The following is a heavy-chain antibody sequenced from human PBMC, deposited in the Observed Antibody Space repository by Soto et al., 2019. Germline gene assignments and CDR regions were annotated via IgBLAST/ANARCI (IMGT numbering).Heavy chain of an antibody. CDR2: IIGRGEKT. Sequence: EVQLLESGGGLVQPGGSLRLSCAASGFTFSVFAMSWVRQAPRKGLELVSTIIGRGEKTYYAASVKGQFTISRDNSKNTLNLQMSSLRGEDTAVYYCAKDRGTGDYGVNAVDIWGQGAMGTVAS. CDR1: GFTFSVFA. CDR3: AKDRGTGDYGVNAVDI. J-gene: IGHJ3*02. V-gene: IGHV3-23*01. D-gene: IGHD7-27*01.